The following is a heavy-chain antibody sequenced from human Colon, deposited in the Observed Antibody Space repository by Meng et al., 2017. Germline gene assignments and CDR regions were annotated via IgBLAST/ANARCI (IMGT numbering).Heavy chain of an antibody. CDR1: GGSISNGFFC. CDR3: ARGSRTLRHFDY. CDR2: VPHTGST. Sequence: QVRLQSVGPEAVMPPPALPLTFPVSGGSISNGFFCWSWSHQPPMKGLEWSGSVPHTGSTSYNPSIHSLVTISRDTPKNQFSLNLSFVAAADTAVYFCARGSRTLRHFDYWGQGTLVTVSS. J-gene: IGHJ4*02. V-gene: IGHV4-31*01. D-gene: IGHD2-2*01.